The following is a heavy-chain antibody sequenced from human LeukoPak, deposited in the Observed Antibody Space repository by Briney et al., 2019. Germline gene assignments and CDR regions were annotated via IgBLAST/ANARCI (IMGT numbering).Heavy chain of an antibody. D-gene: IGHD3-10*01. CDR1: GFTVSSNY. CDR2: IYSGGST. CDR3: AKKSDKYYGSGSAYDY. J-gene: IGHJ4*02. V-gene: IGHV3-53*05. Sequence: GGSLRLSCAASGFTVSSNYMSWVRQAPGKGLEWVSIIYSGGSTFYADSVKGRFTISRDNSKNTLYLQMNSLRAEDTAVYYCAKKSDKYYGSGSAYDYWGQGTLVTVSS.